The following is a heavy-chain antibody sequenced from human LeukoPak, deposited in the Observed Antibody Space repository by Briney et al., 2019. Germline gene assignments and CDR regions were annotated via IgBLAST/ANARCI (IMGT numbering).Heavy chain of an antibody. Sequence: SVTLSLTCTVSGGSISSYYWSWIRQPPGKGLEWIGYIYTSGSTNYNPSLKSRVTISVDTSKNQFSLKLSSVTAADTAVYYCARRYVTSWFDPWGQGTLVTVSS. D-gene: IGHD1-14*01. CDR2: IYTSGST. CDR3: ARRYVTSWFDP. CDR1: GGSISSYY. J-gene: IGHJ5*02. V-gene: IGHV4-4*09.